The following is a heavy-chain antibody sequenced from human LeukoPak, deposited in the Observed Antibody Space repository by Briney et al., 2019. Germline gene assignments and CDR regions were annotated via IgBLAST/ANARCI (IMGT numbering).Heavy chain of an antibody. CDR1: GGSISSSSYY. Sequence: SETLSLTCTVSGGSISSSSYYWGWIRQPPGKGLEWIRSIYYSGSTYYNPSLKSRVTISVDTSKNQFSLKLSSVTAADTAVYYCARDAGISTINDAFDIWGQGTMVTVSS. V-gene: IGHV4-39*07. CDR2: IYYSGST. D-gene: IGHD5/OR15-5a*01. J-gene: IGHJ3*02. CDR3: ARDAGISTINDAFDI.